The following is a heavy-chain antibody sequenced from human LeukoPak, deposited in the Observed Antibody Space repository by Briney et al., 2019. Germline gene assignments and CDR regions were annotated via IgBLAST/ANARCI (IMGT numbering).Heavy chain of an antibody. D-gene: IGHD2-15*01. CDR3: ALGYCGGGSCYAREYFQH. J-gene: IGHJ1*01. CDR2: IYYSGST. V-gene: IGHV4-31*03. Sequence: PSQTLSLTCTVSGGFISSGGYYWSWIRQHPGKGLEWIGYIYYSGSTYYNPSLKSRVTISVDTSKNQFSLRLSSVTAADTAVYYCALGYCGGGSCYAREYFQHWGQGTLVTVSS. CDR1: GGFISSGGYY.